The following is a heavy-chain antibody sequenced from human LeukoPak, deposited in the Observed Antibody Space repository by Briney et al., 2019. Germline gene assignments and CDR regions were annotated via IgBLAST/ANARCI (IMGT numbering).Heavy chain of an antibody. CDR3: AKDFHKNFGSVRIDH. CDR1: GFTLSSYA. D-gene: IGHD3-3*01. CDR2: ISGSGGST. V-gene: IGHV3-23*01. Sequence: GGSLRLSCAASGFTLSSYAMGWVRQAPGKGLEWVSCISGSGGSTYYADSVKGRFTISRDNSKNMLYLQMNSLRAEDTAVYYCAKDFHKNFGSVRIDHWGQGPLVTLSP. J-gene: IGHJ5*02.